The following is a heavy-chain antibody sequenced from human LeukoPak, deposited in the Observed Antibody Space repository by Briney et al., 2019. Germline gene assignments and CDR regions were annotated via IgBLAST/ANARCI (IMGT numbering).Heavy chain of an antibody. Sequence: GASVKVSCKASGYTFTSYAMHWVRQAPGQRLEWVGWINAGNGNTKYSQKFQGRVTITRDTSASTAYMELSSLRSEDTAVYYCARVGLYDFWSGYYFDYWGQGTLVTVSS. CDR2: INAGNGNT. CDR1: GYTFTSYA. V-gene: IGHV1-3*01. CDR3: ARVGLYDFWSGYYFDY. D-gene: IGHD3-3*01. J-gene: IGHJ4*02.